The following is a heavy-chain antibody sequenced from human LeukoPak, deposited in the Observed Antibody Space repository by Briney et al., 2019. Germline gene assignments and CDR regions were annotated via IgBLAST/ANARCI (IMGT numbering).Heavy chain of an antibody. V-gene: IGHV4-4*07. J-gene: IGHJ3*02. CDR3: ARDRCSSASCPSRWAFDI. D-gene: IGHD2-2*01. CDR1: GGSISSYY. CDR2: IYSSGCT. Sequence: PSETLSLTCTVAGGSISSYYWSWIRQPAGKGLEWIGRIYSSGCTKYNPSLKSRVTMSVDTSKNQFSLNLSSVTAADTAVYYCARDRCSSASCPSRWAFDIWGQGTMVTVSS.